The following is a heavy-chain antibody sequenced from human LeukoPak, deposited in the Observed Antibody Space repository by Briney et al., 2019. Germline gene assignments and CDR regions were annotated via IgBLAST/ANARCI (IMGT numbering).Heavy chain of an antibody. CDR1: GFTFSSYA. CDR2: ISGSGGST. J-gene: IGHJ5*02. Sequence: PGGSLGLSCTASGFTFSSYAMSWVRQAPGKGLEWVSAISGSGGSTYYADPVKGRFTISRDNSKNTLYPQMNSLRAEDTAVYYCAKDKRAAAGSIYWFDPWGQGTLVTVSS. D-gene: IGHD6-13*01. CDR3: AKDKRAAAGSIYWFDP. V-gene: IGHV3-23*01.